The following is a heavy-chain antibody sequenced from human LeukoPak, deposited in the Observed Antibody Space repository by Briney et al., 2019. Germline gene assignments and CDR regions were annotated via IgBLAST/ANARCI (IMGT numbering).Heavy chain of an antibody. CDR2: TYYRSKLYN. J-gene: IGHJ4*02. CDR3: ARNSAIIDF. Sequence: PSQTLSLTCAISGDSFSSKSAAWNWIRQSPSRGLEWLGRTYYRSKLYNDYAASVKGRITISPDTSNNQFSLQLTSVTPEDTAVYYCARNSAIIDFWGQGTLVTVSS. CDR1: GDSFSSKSAA. V-gene: IGHV6-1*01. D-gene: IGHD2/OR15-2a*01.